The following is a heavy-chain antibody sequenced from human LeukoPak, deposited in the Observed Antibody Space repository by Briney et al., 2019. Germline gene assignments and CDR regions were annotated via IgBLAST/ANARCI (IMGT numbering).Heavy chain of an antibody. CDR2: IYGSGGGI. CDR1: GFTFSGYA. V-gene: IGHV3-23*01. Sequence: GGSLRLSCAASGFTFSGYAMSWVRQAPGKGLEWVSGIYGSGGGISYADSVKGRFTISRDNSRNIVYLQMNGLRDDDTAIYYCVKDLISGDGYSDIDRWGQGTLVTVSS. CDR3: VKDLISGDGYSDIDR. J-gene: IGHJ4*02. D-gene: IGHD5-24*01.